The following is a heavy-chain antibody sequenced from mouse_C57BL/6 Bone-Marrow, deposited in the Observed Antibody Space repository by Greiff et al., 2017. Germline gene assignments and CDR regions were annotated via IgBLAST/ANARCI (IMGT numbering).Heavy chain of an antibody. CDR1: GYNFTSYW. J-gene: IGHJ1*03. Sequence: QVQLQQPGAELVKPGASVKMSCKASGYNFTSYWITWVKQRPGQGLEWIGDIYPGSGSTNYNEKFKSKATLTADTSSRPAYLQLSRLTSEDSAVYYCSRWDDYYWYFDVWGTGTTVTVSS. CDR3: SRWDDYYWYFDV. D-gene: IGHD2-4*01. V-gene: IGHV1-55*01. CDR2: IYPGSGST.